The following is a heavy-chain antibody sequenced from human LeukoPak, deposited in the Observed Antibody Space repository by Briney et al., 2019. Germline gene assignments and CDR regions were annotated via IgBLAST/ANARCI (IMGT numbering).Heavy chain of an antibody. CDR1: GFTFSSYW. CDR2: ISTDGSTT. Sequence: GGSLRLSCAASGFTFSSYWMHWVRRAPGKGLVWVSRISTDGSTTTYADSVKGRFTISRDNSKNTLYLQMNSLRTEDTAVYYCVDYGEHWGQGILVTVSS. D-gene: IGHD4-17*01. V-gene: IGHV3-74*01. J-gene: IGHJ1*01. CDR3: VDYGEH.